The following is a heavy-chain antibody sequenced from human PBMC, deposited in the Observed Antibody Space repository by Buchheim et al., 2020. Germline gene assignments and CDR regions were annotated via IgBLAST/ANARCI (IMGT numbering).Heavy chain of an antibody. CDR2: ISHDGSNK. CDR1: GFTFSSYG. V-gene: IGHV3-30*18. CDR3: AKDRGSVTTSYYFYGMDV. D-gene: IGHD4-11*01. Sequence: QVQLVESGGGVVQPGRSLRLSCAASGFTFSSYGMHWVRQAPGKGLEWVAVISHDGSNKYYADSVKGRFPISSDNSKNTLYLQMNSLRAEDTAVYYCAKDRGSVTTSYYFYGMDVWGQGTT. J-gene: IGHJ6*02.